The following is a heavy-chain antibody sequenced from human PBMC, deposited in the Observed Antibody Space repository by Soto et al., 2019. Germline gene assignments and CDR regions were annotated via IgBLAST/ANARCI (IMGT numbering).Heavy chain of an antibody. CDR3: ARDLSYYESSGYYFDY. D-gene: IGHD3-22*01. CDR2: IWYDGSNK. J-gene: IGHJ4*02. Sequence: GGSLRLSCAASGFTFSSYGMHWVRQAPGKGLEWVAVIWYDGSNKYYADSVKGRFTISRDNSKNTLYLQMNSLRAEDTAVYYCARDLSYYESSGYYFDYWGQGTLVTVS. V-gene: IGHV3-33*01. CDR1: GFTFSSYG.